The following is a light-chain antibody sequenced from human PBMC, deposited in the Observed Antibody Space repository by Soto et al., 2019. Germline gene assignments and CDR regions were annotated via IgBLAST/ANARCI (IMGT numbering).Light chain of an antibody. V-gene: IGKV3-11*01. CDR1: QSVGSY. CDR3: QQRSNWPSLT. J-gene: IGKJ4*01. Sequence: EIVLIQSPATLSLSPGERATLSCRASQSVGSYLAWYQHKPGQAPRLLISDASNRATGIPARFSGSGSETDFTLTISSLEPEDSGVYYWQQRSNWPSLTFGGGTKVEIK. CDR2: DAS.